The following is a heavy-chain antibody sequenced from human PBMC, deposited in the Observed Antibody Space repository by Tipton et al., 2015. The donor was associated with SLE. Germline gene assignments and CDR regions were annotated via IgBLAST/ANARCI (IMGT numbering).Heavy chain of an antibody. V-gene: IGHV4-4*07. CDR1: GDSISSHY. Sequence: TLSLTCTVSGDSISSHYWSWIRQPAGKGLEWIGRIYPSGSINYNPSLKSRVSMSVDTSKNQFSLKLSSVTAADTGLYYCAGGGMATMGGYAVDIWGQGTMVTVSS. CDR2: IYPSGSI. J-gene: IGHJ3*02. D-gene: IGHD3-16*01. CDR3: AGGGMATMGGYAVDI.